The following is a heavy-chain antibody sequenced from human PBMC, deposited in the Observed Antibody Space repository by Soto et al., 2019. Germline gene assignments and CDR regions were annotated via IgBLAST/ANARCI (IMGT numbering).Heavy chain of an antibody. J-gene: IGHJ4*02. CDR1: XXXXTNXG. V-gene: IGHV1-18*01. CDR3: AXGPDPTYFDY. CDR2: INVYNGKT. Sequence: QVQLVQSGGEVAKPGASVKVXXXXXXXXXTNXGXXWXXXXXGLGLEWMGWINVYNGKTNYAQKFQARVTMTTDTSTNSVYMELRSLRSDDTAVYYCAXGPDPTYFDYWGQGTLVIVSS.